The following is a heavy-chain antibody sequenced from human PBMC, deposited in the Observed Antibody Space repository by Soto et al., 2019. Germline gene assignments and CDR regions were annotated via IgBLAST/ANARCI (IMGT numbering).Heavy chain of an antibody. D-gene: IGHD1-26*01. CDR3: ARGGSYHPPDY. Sequence: TGGSLRLSCAASGFTFSSYWMHWVRQAPGKGLVWVSRINSDGSSTSYADSVEGRFTISRDNAKNTLYLQMNSLRAEDTAVYYCARGGSYHPPDYWGQGTLVTVSS. CDR1: GFTFSSYW. J-gene: IGHJ4*02. V-gene: IGHV3-74*01. CDR2: INSDGSST.